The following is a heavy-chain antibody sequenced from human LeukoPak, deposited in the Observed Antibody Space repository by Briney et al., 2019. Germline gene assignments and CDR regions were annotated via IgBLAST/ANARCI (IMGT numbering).Heavy chain of an antibody. J-gene: IGHJ4*02. CDR1: GFTFSSYA. D-gene: IGHD1-26*01. V-gene: IGHV3-23*01. Sequence: PGGSLRLSCAASGFTFSSYAMSWVRQAPGKGPEWVSGISGSGDSTYYADSVKGRFTISRDNFKNTLYLQMNSLRAEDTAVYYCAKDLSGSYDYWGQGTLVTVSS. CDR2: ISGSGDST. CDR3: AKDLSGSYDY.